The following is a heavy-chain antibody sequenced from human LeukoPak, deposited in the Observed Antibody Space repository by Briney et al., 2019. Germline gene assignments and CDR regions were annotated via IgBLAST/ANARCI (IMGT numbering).Heavy chain of an antibody. CDR1: GFTFSSHG. Sequence: GGSLRLSCAASGFTFSSHGMNWVRQAPGKGLEWASGISPNGVITYYADSVKGRFTISRDNSKGTVYLQMNSLRPEDTAVYYCAKDDAWLQYGNWGRGTLVTVSS. CDR2: ISPNGVIT. J-gene: IGHJ4*02. V-gene: IGHV3-23*01. CDR3: AKDDAWLQYGN. D-gene: IGHD5-24*01.